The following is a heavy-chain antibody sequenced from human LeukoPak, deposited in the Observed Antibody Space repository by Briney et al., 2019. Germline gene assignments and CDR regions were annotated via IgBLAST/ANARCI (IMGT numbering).Heavy chain of an antibody. Sequence: AASVKVSCKASGYTFTGYYMLWVRQAPGQGLEWMGWINPNSGGTNYAQKFQGRVTMTRDTSISTAYMELSRLRSDDTAVYYCARDYYGSGSYSPMDCWGQGTLVTVSS. V-gene: IGHV1-2*02. D-gene: IGHD3-10*01. J-gene: IGHJ4*02. CDR1: GYTFTGYY. CDR2: INPNSGGT. CDR3: ARDYYGSGSYSPMDC.